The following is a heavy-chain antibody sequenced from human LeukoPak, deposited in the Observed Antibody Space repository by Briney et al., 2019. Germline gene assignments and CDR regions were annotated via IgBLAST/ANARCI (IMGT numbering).Heavy chain of an antibody. CDR1: GGTFSSYA. CDR3: ARDDYGDRLGHYYYYYYMDV. CDR2: IIPIFGTA. D-gene: IGHD4-17*01. Sequence: SVKVSCKASGGTFSSYAISWVRQAPGQGLEWMGGIIPIFGTANYAQKFQGRVTITADKSTSTAYMELSSLRSEDTAVYYCARDDYGDRLGHYYYYYYMDVWGKGTTVTVSS. V-gene: IGHV1-69*06. J-gene: IGHJ6*03.